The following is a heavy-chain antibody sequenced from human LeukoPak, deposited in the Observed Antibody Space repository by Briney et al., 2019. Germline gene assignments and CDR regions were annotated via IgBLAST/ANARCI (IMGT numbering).Heavy chain of an antibody. Sequence: HPGGSLRLSCAASGFTFSGSAMRWVRQASGKGLEWVGRIRSKRNSYASAYAASVKCSFTSSRDDSKNTAFMQMKRMKTEETAVYYCNRHDNYYDISGPSHWGQGTLVTVSS. CDR2: IRSKRNSYAS. CDR1: GFTFSGSA. D-gene: IGHD3-22*01. J-gene: IGHJ4*02. V-gene: IGHV3-73*01. CDR3: NRHDNYYDISGPSH.